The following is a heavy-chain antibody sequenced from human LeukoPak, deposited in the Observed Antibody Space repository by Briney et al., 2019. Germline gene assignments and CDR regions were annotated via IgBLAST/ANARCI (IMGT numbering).Heavy chain of an antibody. CDR1: GFTFSSYG. Sequence: QPGGSLRLSCAASGFTFSSYGMHWVRQAPGKGLEWVAVIWYDGSNKYYADSVKGRFTISRDNSKNTLYLQMNSLRAEDTAVYYCARGVKLRGRDGYNPLDYWGQGTLVTVSS. J-gene: IGHJ4*02. CDR2: IWYDGSNK. CDR3: ARGVKLRGRDGYNPLDY. D-gene: IGHD5-24*01. V-gene: IGHV3-33*01.